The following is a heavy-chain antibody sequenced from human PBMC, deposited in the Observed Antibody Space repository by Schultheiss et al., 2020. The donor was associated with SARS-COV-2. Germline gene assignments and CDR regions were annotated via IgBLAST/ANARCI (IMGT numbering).Heavy chain of an antibody. CDR2: ISYDGSNK. CDR3: AKDQDVWGPFDY. CDR1: GFTFSNAW. Sequence: GGSLRLSCAASGFTFSNAWMSWVRQAPGKGLEWVAVISYDGSNKYYADSVKGRFTISRDNSKNTLYLQMNSLRAEDTAVYYCAKDQDVWGPFDYWGQGTLVTVSS. J-gene: IGHJ4*02. V-gene: IGHV3-30*18. D-gene: IGHD3-16*01.